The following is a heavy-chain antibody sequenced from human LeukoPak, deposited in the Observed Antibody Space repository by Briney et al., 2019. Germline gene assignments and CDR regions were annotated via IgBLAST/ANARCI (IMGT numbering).Heavy chain of an antibody. CDR1: GFSFSSYG. J-gene: IGHJ4*02. V-gene: IGHV3-23*01. CDR3: AKHGSGSYWFFDY. D-gene: IGHD3-10*01. Sequence: PGGTLRLSCAASGFSFSSYGMSWVRQAPGKGLEWVSAISGSGGSTYYADSVKGRFTISRDNSKNTLYLQMNSLRAEDTAVYYCAKHGSGSYWFFDYWGQGTLVTVSS. CDR2: ISGSGGST.